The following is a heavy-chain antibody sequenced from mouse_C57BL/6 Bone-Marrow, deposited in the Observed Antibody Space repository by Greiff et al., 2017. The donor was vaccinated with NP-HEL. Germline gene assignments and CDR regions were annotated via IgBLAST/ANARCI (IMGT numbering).Heavy chain of an antibody. D-gene: IGHD1-1*01. Sequence: QVQLQQPGAELVKPGASVKMSCKASGYTFTSYWITWVKQRPGQGLEWIGDIYPGSGSTNYNEKFKSKATLTVDTSSSTAYMQLSSLTSEDSAVYYCARKKRWYYGSSYDWYFDVWGTGTTVTVSS. J-gene: IGHJ1*03. CDR2: IYPGSGST. V-gene: IGHV1-55*01. CDR1: GYTFTSYW. CDR3: ARKKRWYYGSSYDWYFDV.